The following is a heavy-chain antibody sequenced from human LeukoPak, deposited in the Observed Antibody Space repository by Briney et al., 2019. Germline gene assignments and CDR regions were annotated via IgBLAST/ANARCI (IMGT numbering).Heavy chain of an antibody. Sequence: GGSLRFSCAASGFTFSSYAMSWVRQAPGKGLEWVSAISGSGGSTYYADSVKGRFTISRDNSKNTLYLQMNGLRAEDTAVYYCAKDGKYYYDSSGYPHYFDYWGQGTLVTVSS. CDR2: ISGSGGST. CDR1: GFTFSSYA. V-gene: IGHV3-23*01. D-gene: IGHD3-22*01. CDR3: AKDGKYYYDSSGYPHYFDY. J-gene: IGHJ4*02.